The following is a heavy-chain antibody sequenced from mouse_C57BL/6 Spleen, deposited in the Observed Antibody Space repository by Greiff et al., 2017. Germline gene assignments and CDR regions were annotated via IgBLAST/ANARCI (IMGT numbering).Heavy chain of an antibody. Sequence: VKLMESGPELVKPGASVEISCKASGYAFSSSWMNWVKQRPGKGLEWIGRIYPGDGDTNYNGKFKGKATLTADKSSSTAYMQLSSLTSEDSAVYFCARLRGDYYFDYWGQGTTLTVSS. CDR1: GYAFSSSW. J-gene: IGHJ2*01. CDR3: ARLRGDYYFDY. D-gene: IGHD2-13*01. CDR2: IYPGDGDT. V-gene: IGHV1-82*01.